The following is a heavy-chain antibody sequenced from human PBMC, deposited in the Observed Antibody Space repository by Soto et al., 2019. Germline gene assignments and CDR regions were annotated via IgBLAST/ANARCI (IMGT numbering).Heavy chain of an antibody. J-gene: IGHJ5*02. CDR3: TVVKRWDQYSTSGYWFDP. CDR1: GFTFSDYY. V-gene: IGHV3-11*01. Sequence: GGSLRLSCAASGFTFSDYYMSWIRQAPGKGLEWVSYISSSGSTIYYADSVKGRFTISRDNAKNSLYLQMNSLKTEDTAVYYCTVVKRWDQYSTSGYWFDPWGPGTLVTVSS. D-gene: IGHD1-26*01. CDR2: ISSSGSTI.